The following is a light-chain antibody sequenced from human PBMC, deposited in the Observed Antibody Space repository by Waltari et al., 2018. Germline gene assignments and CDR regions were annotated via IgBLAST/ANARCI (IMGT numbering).Light chain of an antibody. Sequence: SYVVTQSPSVSVAPGATARITCGGDNIGSKRVHLYQQRPGQAPVLVISYDSDRPSGIPERFSGSNSGNTATLTISWVEAEDEADYYCLVWHSTIDHQGVFGGGTKLTVL. J-gene: IGLJ2*01. V-gene: IGLV3-21*04. CDR3: LVWHSTIDHQGV. CDR1: NIGSKR. CDR2: YDS.